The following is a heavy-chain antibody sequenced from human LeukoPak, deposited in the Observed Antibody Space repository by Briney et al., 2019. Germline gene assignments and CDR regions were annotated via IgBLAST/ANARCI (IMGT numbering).Heavy chain of an antibody. V-gene: IGHV4-61*01. CDR2: IYYSGTT. CDR1: GFSVSSGPYY. D-gene: IGHD5-12*01. CDR3: ARSVSGYDYYFDY. J-gene: IGHJ4*02. Sequence: SETLSLTCTVSGFSVSSGPYYWSWIRQPPGKGLEWIGHIYYSGTTNYNPSLKSRVTISVDMSKNQFSLKLSSVTAADTAVYYCARSVSGYDYYFDYWGQGTLVTVSS.